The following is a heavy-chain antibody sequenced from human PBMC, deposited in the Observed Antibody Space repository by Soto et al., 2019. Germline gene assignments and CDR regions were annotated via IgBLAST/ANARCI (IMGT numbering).Heavy chain of an antibody. CDR1: GFPFSSYA. V-gene: IGHV3-23*01. CDR2: ISGSGGST. Sequence: GGSLRLSCAASGFPFSSYAMSWVRQAPGKGLEWVSAISGSGGSTYYADSVKGRFTISRDNSKNTLYLQMNSLRAEDTAVYYCARDRVESGYPEYFQHWGQGTLVTVSS. CDR3: ARDRVESGYPEYFQH. D-gene: IGHD3-22*01. J-gene: IGHJ1*01.